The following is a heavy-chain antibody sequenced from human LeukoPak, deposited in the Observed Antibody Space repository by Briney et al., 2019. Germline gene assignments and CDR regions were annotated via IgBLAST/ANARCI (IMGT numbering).Heavy chain of an antibody. Sequence: GGSLRLSCAASGIPFSTYWMTWVRQARGKGLEWVANIAQDGRQKYYVDSVKGRFTISRDNAKNSLYLQMNSLRAEDTAVYYCVRLPPSDPDHWGQGTLVTVSS. CDR1: GIPFSTYW. CDR3: VRLPPSDPDH. CDR2: IAQDGRQK. J-gene: IGHJ5*02. V-gene: IGHV3-7*01.